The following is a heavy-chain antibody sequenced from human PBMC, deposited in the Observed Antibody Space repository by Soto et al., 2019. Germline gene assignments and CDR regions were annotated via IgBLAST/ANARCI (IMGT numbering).Heavy chain of an antibody. J-gene: IGHJ6*02. V-gene: IGHV3-9*01. CDR3: AKDIKGSSSGYYYYYGMDV. CDR1: GFTFDDYA. D-gene: IGHD6-13*01. CDR2: ISWNSGSI. Sequence: GGSLRLSCAASGFTFDDYAMHWVRQAPGKGLEWVSGISWNSGSIGYADSVKGRFTISRDNAKNSLYLQMNSLRAEDTALYYCAKDIKGSSSGYYYYYGMDVWGQGTTVTVSS.